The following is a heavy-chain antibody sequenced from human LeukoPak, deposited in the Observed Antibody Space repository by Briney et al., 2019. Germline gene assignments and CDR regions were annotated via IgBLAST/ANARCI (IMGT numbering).Heavy chain of an antibody. CDR1: GGSISSGGYY. Sequence: PSETLSLTCTVSGGSISSGGYYWSWIRQHPGKGLEWIGYIYYSGSTNYNPSLKSRVTISIDTSKNQFSLNLSSVTAADTAVYFCAAFRDGYNWHLDYWGQGTLVAVSS. CDR3: AAFRDGYNWHLDY. D-gene: IGHD5-24*01. CDR2: IYYSGST. J-gene: IGHJ4*02. V-gene: IGHV4-61*08.